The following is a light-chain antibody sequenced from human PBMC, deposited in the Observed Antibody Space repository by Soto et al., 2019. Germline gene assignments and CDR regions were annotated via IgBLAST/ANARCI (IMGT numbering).Light chain of an antibody. CDR3: QQYNNWPPYT. CDR1: QSVSSN. CDR2: GAS. Sequence: EIVMTQSPATLSVSPGERATLSCRASQSVSSNLAWYQQKPGQAPRLLIYGASTRATGIPAWFSGSGSGTEFTLTISSLQSEDFALYYCQQYNNWPPYTFGQGTKLESK. J-gene: IGKJ2*01. V-gene: IGKV3-15*01.